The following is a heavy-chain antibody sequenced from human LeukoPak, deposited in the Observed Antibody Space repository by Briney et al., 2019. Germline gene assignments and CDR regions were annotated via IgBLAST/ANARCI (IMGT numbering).Heavy chain of an antibody. D-gene: IGHD1-20*01. CDR2: ISYDGSEK. CDR1: GFTFSTYA. CDR3: ARGITEGGRLYYFDY. J-gene: IGHJ4*02. V-gene: IGHV3-30*03. Sequence: PGGSLRLSCAASGFTFSTYAMHWVRQAPGKGLEWVAVISYDGSEKYYADSMMGRFIISRDISKNTLFLQLNNLRAEDTAVYYCARGITEGGRLYYFDYWGQGALVTVSS.